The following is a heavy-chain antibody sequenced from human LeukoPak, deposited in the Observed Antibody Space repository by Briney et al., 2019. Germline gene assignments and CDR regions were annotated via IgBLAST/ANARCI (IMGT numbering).Heavy chain of an antibody. CDR1: GFTFDDYG. CDR2: INWDGGST. V-gene: IGHV3-20*04. Sequence: PGGSLRLSXAASGFTFDDYGMSWVRQAPGKGLEWVSGINWDGGSTGYADSVKGQFTISRDNAKNSLYLQMNSLRAEDTALYYCARTKQQLVLDAFDIWGQGTMVTVSS. D-gene: IGHD6-13*01. J-gene: IGHJ3*02. CDR3: ARTKQQLVLDAFDI.